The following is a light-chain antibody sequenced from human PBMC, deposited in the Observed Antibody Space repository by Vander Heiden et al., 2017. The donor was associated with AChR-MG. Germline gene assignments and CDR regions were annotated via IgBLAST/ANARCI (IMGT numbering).Light chain of an antibody. CDR2: ADT. V-gene: IGLV3-21*03. J-gene: IGLJ3*02. CDR3: QVWDRTNDHVV. Sequence: SSVLSQPPSVSVAPGKTARITCTVTNIGSKSVHWFEQKPGQAPVVVVYADTGRPAGIPERVSGSNSGNTATLTITRVEAGDEADYYCQVWDRTNDHVVFGGGTKLTVL. CDR1: NIGSKS.